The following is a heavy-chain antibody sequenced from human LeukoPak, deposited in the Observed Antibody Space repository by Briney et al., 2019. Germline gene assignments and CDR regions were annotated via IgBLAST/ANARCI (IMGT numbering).Heavy chain of an antibody. CDR3: ARDPHYYDSSGSWYYFDY. CDR1: GYTFTSYY. CDR2: INPSGGST. Sequence: VSVKVSCKASGYTFTSYYMHWVRQAPGQGLEWMGIINPSGGSTSYAQKFQGRVTMTRDTSTSTVYMELSSLRSEDTAVYYCARDPHYYDSSGSWYYFDYWGQGTLVTVSS. J-gene: IGHJ4*02. D-gene: IGHD3-22*01. V-gene: IGHV1-46*01.